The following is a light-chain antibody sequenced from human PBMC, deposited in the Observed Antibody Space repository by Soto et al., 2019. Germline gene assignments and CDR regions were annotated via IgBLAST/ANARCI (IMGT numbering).Light chain of an antibody. CDR3: QQYNSLSIT. CDR2: KAS. Sequence: DIQMTQSPSTLSASVGDRVTITCRASQSINNWLAWYQQKPGKAPKLLIYKASSLESGVPSRFSGSGSGTEFTLTISSLQTDDFATYYCQQYNSLSITFGQGTRLEIK. J-gene: IGKJ5*01. CDR1: QSINNW. V-gene: IGKV1-5*03.